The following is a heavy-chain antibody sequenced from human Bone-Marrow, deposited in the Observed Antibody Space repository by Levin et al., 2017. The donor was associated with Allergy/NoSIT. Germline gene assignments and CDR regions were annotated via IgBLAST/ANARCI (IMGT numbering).Heavy chain of an antibody. CDR2: IYSGGST. Sequence: LSLTCAASGFTVSSNYMSWVRQAPGKGLEWVSVIYSGGSTYYADSVKGRFTISRDNSKNTLYLQMNSLRAEDTAVYYCASPRDYGSGSYSLKYYYYYGMDVWGQGTTVTVSS. V-gene: IGHV3-53*01. CDR1: GFTVSSNY. J-gene: IGHJ6*02. CDR3: ASPRDYGSGSYSLKYYYYYGMDV. D-gene: IGHD3-10*01.